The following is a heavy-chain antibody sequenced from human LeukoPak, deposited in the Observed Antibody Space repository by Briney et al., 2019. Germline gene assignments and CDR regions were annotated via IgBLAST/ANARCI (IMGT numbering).Heavy chain of an antibody. J-gene: IGHJ4*02. CDR1: GFTFSTSW. CDR2: INSDGSTI. V-gene: IGHV3-74*01. Sequence: PGGSLRLSCAASGFTFSTSWVHWVRQAPGKGLVWLSRINSDGSTIDYADSVKGRFTISRGNAKNTLYLQMNSLRVEDTATYYCARAGSFRFDYWGQGTLVTVSS. CDR3: ARAGSFRFDY. D-gene: IGHD3-16*02.